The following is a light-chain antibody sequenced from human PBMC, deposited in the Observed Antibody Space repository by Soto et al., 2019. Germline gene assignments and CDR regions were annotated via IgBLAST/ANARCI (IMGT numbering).Light chain of an antibody. CDR3: GTWDSSLTAVI. CDR1: SSNIGNNY. CDR2: DND. Sequence: QSVLTQPPSVSAAPGQKVTISCSGSSSNIGNNYVSWYQHLPGTAPKLLIYDNDQRPPGIPARISGSKSGPSATLGITGLQTGDEADYYCGTWDSSLTAVIFGGGTKLTVL. J-gene: IGLJ2*01. V-gene: IGLV1-51*01.